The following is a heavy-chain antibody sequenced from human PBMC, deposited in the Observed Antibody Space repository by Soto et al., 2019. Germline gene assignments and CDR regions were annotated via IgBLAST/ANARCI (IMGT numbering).Heavy chain of an antibody. J-gene: IGHJ5*01. V-gene: IGHV4-61*01. CDR1: GDCVTSGNYY. Sequence: SETVSLNCTISGDCVTSGNYYWSWIRQPPGKGLEWIGHIYYSGSTNYSPSLKSRVTISLDTYNNQFSLKVTSVTAADTAVYYCAMTPVDTYMIYWFDPWGQGTLVTVSS. D-gene: IGHD3-16*01. CDR2: IYYSGST. CDR3: AMTPVDTYMIYWFDP.